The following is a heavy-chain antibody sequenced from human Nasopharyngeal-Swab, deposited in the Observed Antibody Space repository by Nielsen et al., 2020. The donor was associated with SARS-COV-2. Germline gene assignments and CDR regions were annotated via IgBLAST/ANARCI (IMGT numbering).Heavy chain of an antibody. CDR2: INAGNGNT. D-gene: IGHD6-13*01. J-gene: IGHJ5*02. CDR3: ATGGIALGRFDP. CDR1: GYTFTSYA. Sequence: ASVKVSCKASGYTFTSYAMHWVRQAPGQRLEWMGWINAGNGNTKYSQKFQGRVTITRDTSASTAYMELSSLRSEDTAVYYCATGGIALGRFDPWGQGTLVTVSS. V-gene: IGHV1-3*01.